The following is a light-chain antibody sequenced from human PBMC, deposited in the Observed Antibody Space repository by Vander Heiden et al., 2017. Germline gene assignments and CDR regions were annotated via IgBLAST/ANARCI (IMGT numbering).Light chain of an antibody. CDR2: DAS. Sequence: EIVLTQSPATLSLSPGERATLSCRASQSVSSFLAWYQQKPGQAPRLLIYDASNRATGIPARFSGSGSGTDFTLTISSLEPEDFALYYCQQDSNWQITFGPGTRMXIK. CDR1: QSVSSF. V-gene: IGKV3-11*01. CDR3: QQDSNWQIT. J-gene: IGKJ5*01.